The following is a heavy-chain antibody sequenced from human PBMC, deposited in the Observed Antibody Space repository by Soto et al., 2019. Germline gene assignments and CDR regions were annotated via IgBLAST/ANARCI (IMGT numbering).Heavy chain of an antibody. CDR3: ARTDYDSSHYYYYGMDV. CDR1: GYAFTSYY. J-gene: IGHJ6*02. Sequence: ASVKVSCKASGYAFTSYYMHWVRQAPGQGLEWMGIINPSGGSTSYAQKFQGRVTMTRDTSTSTVYMELSSLRSEDTAVYYCARTDYDSSHYYYYGMDVWGQGTTVTV. CDR2: INPSGGST. V-gene: IGHV1-46*01. D-gene: IGHD3-22*01.